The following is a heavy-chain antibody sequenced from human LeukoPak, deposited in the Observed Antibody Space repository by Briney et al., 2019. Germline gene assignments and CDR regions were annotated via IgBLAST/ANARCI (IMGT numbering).Heavy chain of an antibody. CDR2: IYYSGST. CDR3: ARGPIAAYGDYGIFDY. V-gene: IGHV4-61*01. CDR1: GGSVSSGSYY. D-gene: IGHD4-17*01. Sequence: SETLSLTCTVSGGSVSSGSYYWSWIRQPPGKGLEWIGYIYYSGSTNYNPSLKSRVTISVDTSKNQFSLKLSSVTAADTAVYYCARGPIAAYGDYGIFDYWGQGTLVTVSS. J-gene: IGHJ4*02.